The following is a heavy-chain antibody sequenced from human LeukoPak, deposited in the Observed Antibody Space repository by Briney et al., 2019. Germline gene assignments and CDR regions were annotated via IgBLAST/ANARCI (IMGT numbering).Heavy chain of an antibody. CDR3: ARIVAGGAFDI. D-gene: IGHD1-26*01. Sequence: GGSLRLSCAASGFTVSSNYMTWGRQAPGKGLEWVSVIYSGGSTYYADSVKGRFTISRDNSKNTLYLQMNSLRAEDTAVYYCARIVAGGAFDIWGQGTMVTVSS. V-gene: IGHV3-66*01. J-gene: IGHJ3*02. CDR1: GFTVSSNY. CDR2: IYSGGST.